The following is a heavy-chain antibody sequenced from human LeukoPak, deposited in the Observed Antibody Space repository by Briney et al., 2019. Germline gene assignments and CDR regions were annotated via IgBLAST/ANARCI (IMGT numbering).Heavy chain of an antibody. CDR3: AKVVYDSTVFDY. V-gene: IGHV3-30-3*01. CDR2: ISYDKSNK. CDR1: GVTFSSYA. D-gene: IGHD3-22*01. J-gene: IGHJ4*02. Sequence: GGSLRLSCAASGVTFSSYAMHWVRQAPGKGLEWVALISYDKSNKYYADSVKGRFTISRDNSKNTLYLQMNSLRAEDTAVYYCAKVVYDSTVFDYWGQGTLVTVSS.